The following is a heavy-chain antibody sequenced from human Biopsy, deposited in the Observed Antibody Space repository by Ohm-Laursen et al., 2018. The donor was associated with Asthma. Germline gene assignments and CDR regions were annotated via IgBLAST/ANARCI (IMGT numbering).Heavy chain of an antibody. CDR3: ANTIGGVAADY. J-gene: IGHJ4*02. Sequence: GTLSLTYTVSGGSISSSRYYWGWIRQTPGKGLEWIGSIYYSGNTYYNPSLKSRVTISVDTSKNQFSLKLSSVTATDTAVYYCANTIGGVAADYWGQGTLVTVSS. CDR1: GGSISSSRYY. CDR2: IYYSGNT. D-gene: IGHD3-16*01. V-gene: IGHV4-39*01.